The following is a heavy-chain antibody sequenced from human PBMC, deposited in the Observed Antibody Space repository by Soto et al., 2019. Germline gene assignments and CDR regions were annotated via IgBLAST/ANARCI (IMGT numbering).Heavy chain of an antibody. CDR1: GGSISSYY. D-gene: IGHD3-10*01. V-gene: IGHV4-4*07. CDR3: ARDSKLPGGYYYGMDV. Sequence: ASETLSLTCTVSGGSISSYYWSWIRQPAGKGLEWIGRIYTSGSTNYNPSLKSRVTMSVDTSKNQFSLKLSSVTAADTAVYYCARDSKLPGGYYYGMDVWGQGTTVTVS. J-gene: IGHJ6*02. CDR2: IYTSGST.